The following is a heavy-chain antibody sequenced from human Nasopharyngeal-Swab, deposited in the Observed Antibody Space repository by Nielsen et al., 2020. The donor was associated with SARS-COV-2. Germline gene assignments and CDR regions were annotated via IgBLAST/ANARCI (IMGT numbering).Heavy chain of an antibody. D-gene: IGHD6-13*01. V-gene: IGHV3-48*03. CDR2: ISSSGSTI. J-gene: IGHJ6*02. CDR3: ARGGIAAAADYYYGMDV. CDR1: GFTFSSYE. Sequence: GGSLRLSCAASGFTFSSYEMNWVRQAPGKGLGWVSYISSSGSTIYYADSVKGRFTISRDNAKNSLYLQMNSLRAEDTAVYYCARGGIAAAADYYYGMDVWGQGTTVTVSS.